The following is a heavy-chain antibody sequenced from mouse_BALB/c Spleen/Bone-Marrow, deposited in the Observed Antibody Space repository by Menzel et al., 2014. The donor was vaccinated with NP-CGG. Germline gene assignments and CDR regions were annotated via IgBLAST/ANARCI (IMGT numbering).Heavy chain of an antibody. CDR3: ASFYGRFAY. J-gene: IGHJ3*01. V-gene: IGHV1-9*01. CDR1: GYTFXSYW. CDR2: ILPGSGST. Sequence: VKLVESGAELMKPGASVKISCKATGYTFXSYWIEWVKQRPGHGLEWIGEILPGSGSTNYNEKFKGKATFTADTSSNTAYMQLSSLTSEDSAVYYCASFYGRFAYWGQGTLVTVSA. D-gene: IGHD1-1*02.